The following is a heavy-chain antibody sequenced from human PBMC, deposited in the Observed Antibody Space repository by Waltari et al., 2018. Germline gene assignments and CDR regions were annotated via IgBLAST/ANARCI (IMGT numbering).Heavy chain of an antibody. V-gene: IGHV4-30-2*01. CDR1: GGSISSGGYS. J-gene: IGHJ3*02. Sequence: QLQLQESGSGLVKPSQTLSLTCAVSGGSISSGGYSWSWIRQPPGKGLEWIGYIYHSGSTYYNPSLKSRVTISVDTSKNQFSLKLSSVTAADTAVYYCARSRGWSQRNGAFDIWGQGTMVTVSS. D-gene: IGHD1-26*01. CDR2: IYHSGST. CDR3: ARSRGWSQRNGAFDI.